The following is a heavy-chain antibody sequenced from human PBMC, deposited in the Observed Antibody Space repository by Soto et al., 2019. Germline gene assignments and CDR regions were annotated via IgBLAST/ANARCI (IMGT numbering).Heavy chain of an antibody. CDR1: GFTFNVYG. Sequence: QVQLVQSGAEVKNPGSSVRVSCKTSGFTFNVYGIHWVRQAPGQGLEWMGGLIPIYDEPNYAQKFQGRVTITADKAPTTFYLELSSLRSEDTAVYFCARVRDPHLDHYGLAVWGHGTPVTAAS. CDR3: ARVRDPHLDHYGLAV. V-gene: IGHV1-69*06. J-gene: IGHJ6*02. CDR2: LIPIYDEP.